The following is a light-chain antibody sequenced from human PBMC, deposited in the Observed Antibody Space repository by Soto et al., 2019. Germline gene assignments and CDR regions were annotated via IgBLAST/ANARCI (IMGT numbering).Light chain of an antibody. CDR3: QQYNNWPPSYT. J-gene: IGKJ2*01. Sequence: EIVLTQSPATLSLSPGERATLSCRASQSLHTNSLAWYQQKPGQTPRLLIYAASTRDTDIPDRFNGSGSGTDFALTISRLEPEDFAVYYCQQYNNWPPSYTFGQGTKLEIK. CDR1: QSLHTNS. V-gene: IGKV3D-20*02. CDR2: AAS.